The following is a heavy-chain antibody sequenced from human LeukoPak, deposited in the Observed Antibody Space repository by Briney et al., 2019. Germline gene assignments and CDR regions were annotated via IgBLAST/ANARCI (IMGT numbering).Heavy chain of an antibody. CDR1: GGSISSSSYC. V-gene: IGHV4-39*01. CDR2: IYYSGST. CDR3: ARIGTSSLVFDY. Sequence: SETPSLTCTVSGGSISSSSYCWGWIRQPPGKGLEWIGSIYYSGSTYYNPSRKSRVTISVDTSKNQFSLKRISVTAADTAVYYCARIGTSSLVFDYWGQRTLVTVSS. J-gene: IGHJ4*02. D-gene: IGHD3-10*01.